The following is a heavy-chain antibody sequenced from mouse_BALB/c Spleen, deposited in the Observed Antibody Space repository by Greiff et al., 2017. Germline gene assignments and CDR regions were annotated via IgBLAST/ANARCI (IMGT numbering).Heavy chain of an antibody. CDR1: GFSLTSYG. CDR3: ARSTRDYAMDD. D-gene: IGHD3-3*01. Sequence: QVQLKESGPGLVQPSQSLSITCTVSGFSLTSYGVHWVRQSPGKGLEWLGVIWSGGSTDYNAAFITRLTISKDNSKSQVFFKMNSLQANDTAIYYCARSTRDYAMDDWGQGTSVTVSS. CDR2: IWSGGST. V-gene: IGHV2-2*02. J-gene: IGHJ4*01.